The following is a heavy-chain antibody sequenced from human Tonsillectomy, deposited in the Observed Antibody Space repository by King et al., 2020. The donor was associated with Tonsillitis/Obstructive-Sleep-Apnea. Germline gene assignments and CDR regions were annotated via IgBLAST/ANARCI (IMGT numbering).Heavy chain of an antibody. J-gene: IGHJ3*02. Sequence: VQLQQWGAGLLKPSETLSLTCAVYGGSFSGYYWSWIRQPPGKGLEWIGDINHSGSSNYNPSLKSRVTISVDTSKNQFSLKLSSLTAADTAVYYCAEQKAGTTYGYAFDIWGQGTMVTVSS. CDR3: AEQKAGTTYGYAFDI. CDR2: INHSGSS. V-gene: IGHV4-34*01. D-gene: IGHD1-1*01. CDR1: GGSFSGYY.